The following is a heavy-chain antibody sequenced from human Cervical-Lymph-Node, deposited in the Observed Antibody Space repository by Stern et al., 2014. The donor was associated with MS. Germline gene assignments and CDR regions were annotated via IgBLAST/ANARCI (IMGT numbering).Heavy chain of an antibody. CDR1: GFTFSSYF. CDR3: VRYRRGSDYYFDY. V-gene: IGHV3-7*01. Sequence: EVQLVESGGGLVQPGGSLRLSCAASGFTFSSYFMGWVRQAPGKGLEWVADIGQDGSLTYYVDSVEGRFTISRDNATNSVFLQMNSPRSEDTSIYYCVRYRRGSDYYFDYWGQGTLVTVSS. J-gene: IGHJ4*02. CDR2: IGQDGSLT. D-gene: IGHD2-21*01.